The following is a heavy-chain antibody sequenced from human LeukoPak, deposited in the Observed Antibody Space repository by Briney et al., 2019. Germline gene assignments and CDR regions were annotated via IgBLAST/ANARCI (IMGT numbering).Heavy chain of an antibody. CDR1: GYTFTGYY. J-gene: IGHJ4*02. V-gene: IGHV1-2*06. CDR2: INPNSGGT. CDR3: ARVRSGLGYYGSGSYYN. Sequence: ASVKVSCKASGYTFTGYYMHWVRQAPGQGLEWMGRINPNSGGTNYAQKFQGRVTMTRDTSIRTAYMELSRLRSDDTAVYYCARVRSGLGYYGSGSYYNWGQGTLATVSS. D-gene: IGHD3-10*01.